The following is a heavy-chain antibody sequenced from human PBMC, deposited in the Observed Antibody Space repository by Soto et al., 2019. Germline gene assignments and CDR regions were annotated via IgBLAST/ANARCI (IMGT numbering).Heavy chain of an antibody. Sequence: SETLCLTCTVSISSLINYDCSWIRQPAGKGLEWMGRIFPTGNTDYNPSLRSRVTMSVDKYKNQFSLKLNSVTAADTAVYYCARGSLGKEYWGQGIMVNVSS. D-gene: IGHD1-26*01. CDR1: ISSLINYD. J-gene: IGHJ4*02. CDR3: ARGSLGKEY. CDR2: IFPTGNT. V-gene: IGHV4-4*07.